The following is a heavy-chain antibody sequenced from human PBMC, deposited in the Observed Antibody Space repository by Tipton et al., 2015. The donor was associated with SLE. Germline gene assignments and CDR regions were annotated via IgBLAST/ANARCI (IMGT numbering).Heavy chain of an antibody. Sequence: TLSLTCAVYGGSFSGYYWSWIRQPPGEGLEWIGEINHSGGTNYNPSLKSRVTISVDTSKNQFSLKLSSVTAADTAVYYCARVAAVAGTKVYYGMDVWGQGTTVTVSS. J-gene: IGHJ6*02. CDR1: GGSFSGYY. D-gene: IGHD6-19*01. CDR2: INHSGGT. V-gene: IGHV4-34*01. CDR3: ARVAAVAGTKVYYGMDV.